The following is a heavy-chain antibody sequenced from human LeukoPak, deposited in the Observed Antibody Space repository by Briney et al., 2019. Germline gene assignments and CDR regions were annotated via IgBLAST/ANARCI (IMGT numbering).Heavy chain of an antibody. CDR3: ATGYSSTWYYFDY. D-gene: IGHD6-13*01. Sequence: KTSETLSLTCTVSGDSISSYYWSWIRQTPGKGLEWIVYIYHSGSTNYNPSLKSRVTISADTSKDQFSLKLASVTAADTAVYYCATGYSSTWYYFDYWGQGTLVTVSS. CDR1: GDSISSYY. J-gene: IGHJ4*02. V-gene: IGHV4-59*01. CDR2: IYHSGST.